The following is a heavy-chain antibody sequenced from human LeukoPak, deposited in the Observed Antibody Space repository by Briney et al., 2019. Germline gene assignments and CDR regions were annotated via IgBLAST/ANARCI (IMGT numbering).Heavy chain of an antibody. CDR3: ARERRSSGWYESRWFDP. D-gene: IGHD6-19*01. CDR1: GFTFSSYW. J-gene: IGHJ5*02. Sequence: GGSLRLSCAASGFTFSSYWMSWVRQAPGKGLEWVSVIYSGGSTYYADSMKGRFTTSRDNSRNTLYLQMNSLRAEDTAVYYCARERRSSGWYESRWFDPWGQGTLVTVSS. CDR2: IYSGGST. V-gene: IGHV3-53*01.